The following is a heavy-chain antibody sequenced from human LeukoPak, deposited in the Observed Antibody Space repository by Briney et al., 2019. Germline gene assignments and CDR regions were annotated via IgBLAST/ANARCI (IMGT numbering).Heavy chain of an antibody. CDR2: ISYDGSNK. V-gene: IGHV3-30*18. Sequence: GRSLRLSCAASGFTFSSYGMHWVRQAPGKGLEWVAVISYDGSNKYYADSVKGRSTISRDNSKNTLYLQMNSLRAEDTAVYYCAKDTSAGTRYFDYWGQGTLVTVSS. CDR1: GFTFSSYG. D-gene: IGHD6-19*01. J-gene: IGHJ4*02. CDR3: AKDTSAGTRYFDY.